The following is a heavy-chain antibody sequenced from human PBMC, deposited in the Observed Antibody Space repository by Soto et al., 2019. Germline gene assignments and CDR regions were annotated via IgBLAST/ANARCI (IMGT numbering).Heavy chain of an antibody. V-gene: IGHV3-30*18. CDR1: GFTFSSYG. D-gene: IGHD3-10*01. J-gene: IGHJ3*02. Sequence: QVQLVESGGGVVQPGRSLRLSCAASGFTFSSYGMHWVRQAPGKGLEWVAVISYDGSNKYYADSVKGRFTISRDNSKNTLYLQMNSLRAEDTAVYYCAKGGLWLGAYDAFDIWGQGTMVTVSS. CDR2: ISYDGSNK. CDR3: AKGGLWLGAYDAFDI.